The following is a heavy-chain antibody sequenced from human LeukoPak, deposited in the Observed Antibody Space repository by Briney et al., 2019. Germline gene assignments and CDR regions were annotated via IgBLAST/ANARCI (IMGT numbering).Heavy chain of an antibody. D-gene: IGHD6-19*01. CDR3: AKDFRSIAVAGQYFQH. V-gene: IGHV3-30*02. Sequence: PGGSLILSCAASGFTFSSYGMHWVRQAPGKGLEWVAFIRYDGSNKYYADSVKGRFTISRDNSKNTLYLQMNSLRAEDTAVYYCAKDFRSIAVAGQYFQHWGQGTLVTVSS. CDR2: IRYDGSNK. CDR1: GFTFSSYG. J-gene: IGHJ1*01.